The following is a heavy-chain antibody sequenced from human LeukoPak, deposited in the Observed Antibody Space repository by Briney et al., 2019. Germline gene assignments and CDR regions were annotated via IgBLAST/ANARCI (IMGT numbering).Heavy chain of an antibody. V-gene: IGHV4-59*01. D-gene: IGHD1-7*01. CDR3: ARGPRYNWNYGAFDI. CDR1: GGSISSYY. J-gene: IGHJ3*02. CDR2: IYYSGST. Sequence: SETLSLTCTVSGGSISSYYWSWIRQPPGKGLEWIGYIYYSGSTNYNPSLKSRVTISVDTSKNQFSLKLSSVTAADTAVYYCARGPRYNWNYGAFDIWGQGTMVTVSS.